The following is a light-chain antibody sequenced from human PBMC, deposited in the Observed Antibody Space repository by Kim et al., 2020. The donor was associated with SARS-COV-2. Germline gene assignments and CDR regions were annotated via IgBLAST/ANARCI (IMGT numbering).Light chain of an antibody. V-gene: IGLV2-11*03. CDR3: CSYVGDYSLL. CDR1: SSDVGSYNY. Sequence: GQSVAISCTGSSSDVGSYNYVSWYQQHPGKAPKLIISAVNTRPSGVPDRFSGSKSGNTASLTISGLQTEDEADYYCCSYVGDYSLLFGGGTQLTVL. J-gene: IGLJ2*01. CDR2: AVN.